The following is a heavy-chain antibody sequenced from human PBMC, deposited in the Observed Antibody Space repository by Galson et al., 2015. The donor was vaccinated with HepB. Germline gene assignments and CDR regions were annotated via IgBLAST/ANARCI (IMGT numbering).Heavy chain of an antibody. D-gene: IGHD3-3*01. CDR3: AKDLWRGSYYYYGMDV. CDR1: GFIFNEYA. J-gene: IGHJ6*02. CDR2: ISWNSGNI. V-gene: IGHV3-9*01. Sequence: SLRLSCAASGFIFNEYAMHWVRQAPGEGLEWVSGISWNSGNIGYADSVRGRFTISRDNAKNSLYLQMNSLRAEDTALYYCAKDLWRGSYYYYGMDVWGQGITVTVSS.